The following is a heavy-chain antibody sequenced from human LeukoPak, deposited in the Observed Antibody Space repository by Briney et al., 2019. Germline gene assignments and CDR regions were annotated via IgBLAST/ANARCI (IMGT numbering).Heavy chain of an antibody. Sequence: SETLSLTCAVSGGSISSGSYSWSWIRQPPGKGLEWIGDIFHSGDTSYNASLKSRVTISIDRSKNQVSLKVTSVTAADTAVYYCAREKVHDYYGSGFYGMDAWGQGTTVTVSS. CDR1: GGSISSGSYS. V-gene: IGHV4-30-2*01. J-gene: IGHJ6*02. CDR2: IFHSGDT. CDR3: AREKVHDYYGSGFYGMDA. D-gene: IGHD3-10*01.